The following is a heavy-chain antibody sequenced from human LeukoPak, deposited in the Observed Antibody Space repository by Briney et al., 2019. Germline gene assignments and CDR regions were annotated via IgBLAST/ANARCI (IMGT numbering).Heavy chain of an antibody. CDR1: GGSISGYY. D-gene: IGHD6-13*01. Sequence: SETLSLTCTVSGGSISGYYWSWIRQPPGKGLEWIGYTYYSGSTNYNPSLKSRVTISVDTSKNQFSLKLSSVTAADTAVYYCARGCSAGTPHNWFDPWGQGTLVTVSS. CDR2: TYYSGST. V-gene: IGHV4-59*01. J-gene: IGHJ5*02. CDR3: ARGCSAGTPHNWFDP.